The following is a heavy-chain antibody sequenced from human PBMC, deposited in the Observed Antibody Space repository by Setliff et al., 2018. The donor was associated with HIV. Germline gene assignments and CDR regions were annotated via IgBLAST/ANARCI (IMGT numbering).Heavy chain of an antibody. CDR2: IHYSGST. J-gene: IGHJ4*02. D-gene: IGHD3-16*01. CDR1: GDSISSGGHY. Sequence: SETLSLTCSVSGDSISSGGHYWGWIRQSPGKGLEWIGYIHYSGSTNYNPSLKSRVTISVVTSKNQFSLKLSSVTAADTAVYYCARGTLYYDYVWGTPFPFDYWGQGTLVTVSS. V-gene: IGHV4-61*08. CDR3: ARGTLYYDYVWGTPFPFDY.